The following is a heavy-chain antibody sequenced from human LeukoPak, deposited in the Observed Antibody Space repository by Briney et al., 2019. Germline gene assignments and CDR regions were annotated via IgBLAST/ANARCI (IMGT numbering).Heavy chain of an antibody. V-gene: IGHV3-7*04. D-gene: IGHD5-24*01. J-gene: IGHJ4*02. Sequence: GGSLRLSCEGSAFIFSGHWMNWVRQAPGKGLEWVANIKQDGSKKSYVDSVKGRFTISRDNAKNSLYLQMNSLRAEDTAIYYCTRVGYIDEGIDYWGQGTLVTVSS. CDR3: TRVGYIDEGIDY. CDR1: AFIFSGHW. CDR2: IKQDGSKK.